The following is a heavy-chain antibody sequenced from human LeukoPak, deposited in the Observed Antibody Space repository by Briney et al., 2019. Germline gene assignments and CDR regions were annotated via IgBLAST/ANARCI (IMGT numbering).Heavy chain of an antibody. CDR3: ARDPTYCSGGSCLDY. CDR2: INPNSGGT. J-gene: IGHJ4*02. Sequence: ASVKVSCKASGYTFTGYYMHWVRQAPGQGLEWMGWINPNSGGTNYAQKFQGRVTMTRDTSISTAYMELSGLRSDDTAVYYCARDPTYCSGGSCLDYWGQGTLVTVSS. V-gene: IGHV1-2*02. CDR1: GYTFTGYY. D-gene: IGHD2-15*01.